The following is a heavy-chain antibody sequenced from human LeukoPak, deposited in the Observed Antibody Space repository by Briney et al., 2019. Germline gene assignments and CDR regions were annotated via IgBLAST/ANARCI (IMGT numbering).Heavy chain of an antibody. J-gene: IGHJ4*02. CDR2: INHSGST. D-gene: IGHD1-1*01. CDR1: GGSFSGYY. CDR3: ARATLQLERRPFDY. Sequence: SEALSLTCAVYGGSFSGYYWSWIRQPPGKGLEWIGEINHSGSTTYNPSLKSRVTISVDTSKKQFSLKLTSVTAVDTAVYYCARATLQLERRPFDYWGQGTLVTVSS. V-gene: IGHV4-34*01.